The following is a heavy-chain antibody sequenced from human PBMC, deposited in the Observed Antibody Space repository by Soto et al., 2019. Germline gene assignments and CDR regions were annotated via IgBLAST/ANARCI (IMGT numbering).Heavy chain of an antibody. CDR3: TRGHRSTSTGTGDF. D-gene: IGHD1-1*01. V-gene: IGHV3-74*01. CDR2: INDDGIST. CDR1: GFTFSMYW. J-gene: IGHJ4*02. Sequence: PGGSLRLSCAASGFTFSMYWMHWVRQVPGKGPEWVSRINDDGISTNYADSVRGRFTISRDNAKNTLYLQMNALRVEDTAVYYCTRGHRSTSTGTGDFWGQGTLVTVSS.